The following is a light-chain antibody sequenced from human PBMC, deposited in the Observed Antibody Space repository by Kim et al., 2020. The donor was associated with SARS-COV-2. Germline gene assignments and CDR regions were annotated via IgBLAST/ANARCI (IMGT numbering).Light chain of an antibody. CDR3: QQSFGTPPIT. V-gene: IGKV1-39*01. CDR2: GAS. Sequence: SVGDRVTITCRASQSIGKFLHWYQQRPGNAPNLLIYGASTLQGGVPSRFSGSGSGTEFTLTISSLQPEDFVTYYCQQSFGTPPITFGQGTRLEIK. J-gene: IGKJ5*01. CDR1: QSIGKF.